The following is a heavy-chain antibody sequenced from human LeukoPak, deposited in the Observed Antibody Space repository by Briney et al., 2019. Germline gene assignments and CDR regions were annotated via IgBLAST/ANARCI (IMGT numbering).Heavy chain of an antibody. CDR2: IRYDGSNK. CDR1: GFTFSSYS. J-gene: IGHJ4*02. CDR3: AKDRNYDSSGYPDY. D-gene: IGHD3-22*01. V-gene: IGHV3-30*02. Sequence: GGSLRLSCAASGFTFSSYSMNWVRQAPGKGLEWVAFIRYDGSNKYYADSVKGRFTISRDNSKNTLYLQMNSLRAEDTAVYYCAKDRNYDSSGYPDYWGQGTLVTVSS.